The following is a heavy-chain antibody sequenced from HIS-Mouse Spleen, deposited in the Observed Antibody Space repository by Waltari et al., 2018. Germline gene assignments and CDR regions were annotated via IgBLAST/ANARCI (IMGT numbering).Heavy chain of an antibody. CDR1: GFTFSSHS. V-gene: IGHV3-21*01. CDR3: ARDQGGPAGYYGMDV. Sequence: EVQLVESGGGLVKPGGSLRLSCAASGFTFSSHSMNWVRQAQGKGLEWVSSISSSSSYIYYADSVKGRFTISRDNAKNSLYLQMNSLRAEDTAVYYCARDQGGPAGYYGMDVWGQGTTVTVSS. J-gene: IGHJ6*02. CDR2: ISSSSSYI. D-gene: IGHD6-25*01.